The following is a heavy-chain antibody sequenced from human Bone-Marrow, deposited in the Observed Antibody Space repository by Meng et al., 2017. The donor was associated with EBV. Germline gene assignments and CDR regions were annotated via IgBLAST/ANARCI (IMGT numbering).Heavy chain of an antibody. CDR1: GFTLSSYS. CDR3: ARDPGDY. V-gene: IGHV3-21*01. Sequence: EVQLVESGGGLVKPGGSLRLSCASSGFTLSSYSMNWVRQAHGKGLEWVSSISRSSSYIYYADSVKGRFTISRDNAKNSLYLQMNSLRAEDTAVYYCARDPGDYWGQGTLVTVSS. CDR2: ISRSSSYI. J-gene: IGHJ4*02. D-gene: IGHD3-10*01.